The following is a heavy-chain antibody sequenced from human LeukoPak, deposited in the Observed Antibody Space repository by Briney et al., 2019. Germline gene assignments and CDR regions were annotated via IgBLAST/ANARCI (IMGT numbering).Heavy chain of an antibody. CDR3: ATEGSSYHHYKNVPYNWFDP. J-gene: IGHJ5*02. CDR2: MNPNSGNT. CDR1: GYTFTSYD. D-gene: IGHD2-15*01. V-gene: IGHV1-8*01. Sequence: ASVKVSCKASGYTFTSYDINWVRQATGQGLEWMGWMNPNSGNTGYAQKFQGRVTMTRNTSISTAYMELSSLRSEDTAVYYCATEGSSYHHYKNVPYNWFDPWGQGTLVTVSS.